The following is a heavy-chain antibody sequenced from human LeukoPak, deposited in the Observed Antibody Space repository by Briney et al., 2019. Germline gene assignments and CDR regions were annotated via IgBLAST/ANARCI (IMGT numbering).Heavy chain of an antibody. D-gene: IGHD2-8*01. CDR1: GYTFTDYY. CDR2: VDPEDGET. CDR3: ATLQGYCTNGVCFQREFDY. Sequence: ASVKVSCKVSGYTFTDYYMHWVQQAPGKGLEWMGLVDPEDGETIYAEKFQGRVTITADTSTDTAYMELSGLRSEDTAVYYCATLQGYCTNGVCFQREFDYWGQGTLVTVSS. V-gene: IGHV1-69-2*01. J-gene: IGHJ4*02.